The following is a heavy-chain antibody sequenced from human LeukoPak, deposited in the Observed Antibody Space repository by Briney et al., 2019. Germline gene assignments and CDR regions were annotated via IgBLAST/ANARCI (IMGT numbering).Heavy chain of an antibody. Sequence: GGYLRRSWAASGFTFSSYWMHWVRQAPGKGLVWVSRINSDGSSTSYADSVKGRFTISRDNAKNTLYLRMNSLRAEDTAVYYCARSPGGHSYGQSDYWGQGTLVTVSS. V-gene: IGHV3-74*01. CDR3: ARSPGGHSYGQSDY. D-gene: IGHD5-18*01. J-gene: IGHJ4*02. CDR1: GFTFSSYW. CDR2: INSDGSST.